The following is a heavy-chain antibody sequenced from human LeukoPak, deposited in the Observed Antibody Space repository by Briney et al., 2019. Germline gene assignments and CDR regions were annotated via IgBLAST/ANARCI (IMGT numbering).Heavy chain of an antibody. CDR1: GFTISSYA. V-gene: IGHV3-64D*09. CDR3: ARGPYYGSGNLDY. J-gene: IGHJ4*02. CDR2: ISSNGGST. Sequence: GGSLRLSCSVSGFTISSYAMHWVRQAPGKGLEYVSSISSNGGSTYYADSVKGRFTISRDNSKNTLYLQMSSLRGDDTAVYYCARGPYYGSGNLDYWGQGTLVTVSS. D-gene: IGHD3-10*01.